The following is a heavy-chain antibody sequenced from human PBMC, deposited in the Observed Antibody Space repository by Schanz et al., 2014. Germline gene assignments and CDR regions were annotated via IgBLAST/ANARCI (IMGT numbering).Heavy chain of an antibody. V-gene: IGHV4-34*01. CDR1: GGSFSGYW. CDR3: ARRPPYFYYGLDV. CDR2: VNHGGYT. J-gene: IGHJ6*02. Sequence: QVQLQQWGAGLLKPSETLSLTCAFSGGSFSGYWWTWVRQSPGKGLEWIGEVNHGGYTNYNPSLKSRITISVDTSKNQFSLKLSSVTAADTAVYYCARRPPYFYYGLDVWGQGTTVTVSS.